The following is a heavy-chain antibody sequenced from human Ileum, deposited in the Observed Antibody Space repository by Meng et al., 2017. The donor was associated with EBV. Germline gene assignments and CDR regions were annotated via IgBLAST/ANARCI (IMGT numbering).Heavy chain of an antibody. V-gene: IGHV1-3*01. CDR1: GYTFSNYA. Sequence: QVQLLQFGAEVKKAGASVKLSCKASGYTFSNYAIHWVRQAPGQRPEWMGWINADNGNTKYSQKFQGRVTITRNTPASTVYMDVRSLRSEDTAVYFCARVERGVKFDKWGQGTLVTVSS. D-gene: IGHD2-21*01. CDR2: INADNGNT. J-gene: IGHJ4*01. CDR3: ARVERGVKFDK.